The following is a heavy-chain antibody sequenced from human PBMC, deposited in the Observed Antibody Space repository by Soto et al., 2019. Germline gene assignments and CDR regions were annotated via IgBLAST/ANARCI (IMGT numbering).Heavy chain of an antibody. J-gene: IGHJ6*02. Sequence: PGGSLRLSCAASGFTFSSYAMSWVRQAPGKGLERVSAISGSGGSTYYADSVKGRFTISRDNSKNTLYLQMNSLRAEDTAVYYCAKASGYDFWSGYSNYYYGMDVWGQGTTVTVSS. CDR2: ISGSGGST. V-gene: IGHV3-23*01. CDR3: AKASGYDFWSGYSNYYYGMDV. D-gene: IGHD3-3*01. CDR1: GFTFSSYA.